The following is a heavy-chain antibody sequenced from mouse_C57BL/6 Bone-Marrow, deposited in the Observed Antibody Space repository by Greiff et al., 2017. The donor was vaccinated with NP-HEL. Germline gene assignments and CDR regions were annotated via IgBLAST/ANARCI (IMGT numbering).Heavy chain of an antibody. Sequence: QVQLQQPGAELVKPGASVKMSCKASGYTFTSYWITWVKQRPGQGLEWIGDIYPGSGSTNYNEKFKSKATLTVDTSSSTAYMQLSSLTSEDSAVYYCAKSDMVTTPWFAYWGQGTLVTVSA. J-gene: IGHJ3*01. CDR1: GYTFTSYW. CDR3: AKSDMVTTPWFAY. D-gene: IGHD2-2*01. CDR2: IYPGSGST. V-gene: IGHV1-55*01.